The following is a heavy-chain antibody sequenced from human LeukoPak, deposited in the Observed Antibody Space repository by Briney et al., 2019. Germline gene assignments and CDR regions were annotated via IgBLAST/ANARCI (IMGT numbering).Heavy chain of an antibody. V-gene: IGHV3-30*04. CDR1: GFIFGSHA. CDR3: AKEADYSGVYGDEPFDM. J-gene: IGHJ3*02. CDR2: MAYDGSSV. D-gene: IGHD5-12*01. Sequence: GRSLRLSSAASGFIFGSHAMHSVRQAPSHGLEWVAGMAYDGSSVNYDASVKGRFTISRDNSKDNLYVKISSVRPEDTAIYYCAKEADYSGVYGDEPFDMWGEGTVVIVSS.